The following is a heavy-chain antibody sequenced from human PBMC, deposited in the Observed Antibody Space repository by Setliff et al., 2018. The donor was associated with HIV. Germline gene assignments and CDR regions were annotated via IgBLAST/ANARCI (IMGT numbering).Heavy chain of an antibody. CDR1: GVSISSYY. Sequence: PSETLSLTCTVSGVSISSYYWSWIRQPAGKGLEWIGRIYSSGSTNYNPSLESRVTMSADTSKNQISLNLRSLTAADTAVYYCARSGCTSCPMGYWGQGTLVTVSS. CDR3: ARSGCTSCPMGY. V-gene: IGHV4-4*07. D-gene: IGHD2-2*01. J-gene: IGHJ4*02. CDR2: IYSSGST.